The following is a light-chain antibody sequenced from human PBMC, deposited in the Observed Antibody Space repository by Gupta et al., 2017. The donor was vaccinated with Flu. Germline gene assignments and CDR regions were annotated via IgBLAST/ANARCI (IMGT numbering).Light chain of an antibody. V-gene: IGLV3-21*02. CDR1: NNGEKS. CDR2: DDD. Sequence: GGNNNGEKSVHWYLQKSGQAPVLVVHDDDDRPSAIPERFSGSKSGNTATRTRTRVEAGDEADYCCQVWDISSGRGFGGGTKLTVL. J-gene: IGLJ3*02. CDR3: QVWDISSGRG.